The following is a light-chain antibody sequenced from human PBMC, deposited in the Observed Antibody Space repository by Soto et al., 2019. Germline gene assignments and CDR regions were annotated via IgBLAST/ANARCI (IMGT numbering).Light chain of an antibody. V-gene: IGKV1-33*01. Sequence: DIEMTQRTSTLSASVGDRVTITCRASQSISSWLAWYQQKPGKAPKLLIYDASDLETGVPSRFSGSGSGTGFTFTISSLQPEDFTTYYCQQYESLPLTFGQGRRLGVK. CDR3: QQYESLPLT. J-gene: IGKJ5*01. CDR2: DAS. CDR1: QSISSW.